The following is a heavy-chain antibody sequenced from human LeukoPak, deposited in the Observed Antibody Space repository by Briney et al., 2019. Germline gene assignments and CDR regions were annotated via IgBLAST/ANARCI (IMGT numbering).Heavy chain of an antibody. CDR3: ARRLGITIFGVVIIRRNWFDP. V-gene: IGHV1-8*01. Sequence: ASVKASCKASGYTFTSYDINWVRQATGQGLEWMGWMNPNSGNTGYAQKFQGRVTMTRNTSISTAYMELSSLRSEDTAVYYCARRLGITIFGVVIIRRNWFDPWGQGTLVTVSS. CDR2: MNPNSGNT. CDR1: GYTFTSYD. D-gene: IGHD3-3*01. J-gene: IGHJ5*02.